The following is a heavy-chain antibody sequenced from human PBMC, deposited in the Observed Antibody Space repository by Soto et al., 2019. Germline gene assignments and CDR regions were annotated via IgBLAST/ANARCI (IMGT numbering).Heavy chain of an antibody. CDR3: AREDVFRPKGDLDY. V-gene: IGHV3-30-3*01. J-gene: IGHJ4*02. D-gene: IGHD3-3*01. CDR2: ISYDGSNK. CDR1: GFTFSSYA. Sequence: GGSLTVSCAASGFTFSSYAMHWVRQAPGKGLEWVAVISYDGSNKYYADSVKGRFTISRDNSKNTLYLQMNSLRAEDTAVYYCAREDVFRPKGDLDYWGQGTPVTVSS.